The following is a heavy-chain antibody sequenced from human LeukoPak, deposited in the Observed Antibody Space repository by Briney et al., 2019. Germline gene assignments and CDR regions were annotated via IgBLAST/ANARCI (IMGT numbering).Heavy chain of an antibody. CDR1: GFTFSSYA. Sequence: GRSLRPSCVASGFTFSSYAMHWVRQAPGKGLEWVAVISYDGSNKYYADSVKGRFTISRDNSKNTLYLQMNSLRAEDTAVYYCARVHLREVNYFDYWGQGTLVTVSS. CDR2: ISYDGSNK. CDR3: ARVHLREVNYFDY. V-gene: IGHV3-30*04. D-gene: IGHD1-26*01. J-gene: IGHJ4*02.